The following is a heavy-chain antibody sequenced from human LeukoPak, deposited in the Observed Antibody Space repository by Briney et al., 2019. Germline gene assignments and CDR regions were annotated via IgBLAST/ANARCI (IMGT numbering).Heavy chain of an antibody. V-gene: IGHV1-2*02. CDR1: GYTFTSYY. Sequence: GASVKVSRKASGYTFTSYYMHWVRQAPGQGLEWMGWINPDNGGTNYAQKFQGRVTMTRDMSISTAYMELSRLRSDDTAVYYCARDPSNSGYDYLYYFDYWGQGTLVTVSS. CDR2: INPDNGGT. D-gene: IGHD5-12*01. J-gene: IGHJ4*02. CDR3: ARDPSNSGYDYLYYFDY.